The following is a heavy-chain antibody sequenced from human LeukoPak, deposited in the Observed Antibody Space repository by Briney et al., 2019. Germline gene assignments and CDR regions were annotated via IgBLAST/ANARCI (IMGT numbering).Heavy chain of an antibody. CDR1: GFTFSSYW. V-gene: IGHV3-7*01. J-gene: IGHJ4*02. D-gene: IGHD1-26*01. CDR3: ARRRYSGSSQHFDY. CDR2: IKQDGSEK. Sequence: GGSLRLSCAVSGFTFSSYWMSWVRQAPGKGLEWVANIKQDGSEKYYVDSVKGRFTISRDNAKNSLYLQMNSLGAEDTAVYYCARRRYSGSSQHFDYWGQGTLVTVSS.